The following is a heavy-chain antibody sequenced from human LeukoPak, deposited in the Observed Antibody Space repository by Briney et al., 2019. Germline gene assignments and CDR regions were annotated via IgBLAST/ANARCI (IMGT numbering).Heavy chain of an antibody. CDR3: ARSGIGAVAGLDY. J-gene: IGHJ4*02. V-gene: IGHV1-3*01. D-gene: IGHD6-19*01. CDR1: GYTFTSYA. Sequence: ASVKVSCKASGYTFTSYAMHWVRQAPGQRLEWMGWINAGNGNTKYSQKFQGRVTITRDTSASTAYMELSSLRSEDTAVYYCARSGIGAVAGLDYWGQGTLVTVSS. CDR2: INAGNGNT.